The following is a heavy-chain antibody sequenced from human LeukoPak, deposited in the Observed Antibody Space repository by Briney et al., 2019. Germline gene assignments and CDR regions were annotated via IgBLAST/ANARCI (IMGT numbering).Heavy chain of an antibody. D-gene: IGHD3-9*01. Sequence: GGSLRLFCAASGFIFRNYAMSWVRQAAGKGLEWVSAITGSGDTTYYADSVKGRFTISRDNSKNALYVETNTLRAGDTAVYYCVKWGDYDILTGYYVPDFWGQGTLVTVSS. CDR3: VKWGDYDILTGYYVPDF. V-gene: IGHV3-23*01. CDR2: ITGSGDTT. CDR1: GFIFRNYA. J-gene: IGHJ4*02.